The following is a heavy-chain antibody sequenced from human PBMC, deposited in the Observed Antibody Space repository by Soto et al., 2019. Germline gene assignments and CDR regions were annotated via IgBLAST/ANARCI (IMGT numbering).Heavy chain of an antibody. J-gene: IGHJ4*02. CDR1: GFTFSDHY. V-gene: IGHV3-72*01. CDR2: IRNKANSYST. Sequence: EVQLAESGGGLVQPGGSLRLSCAASGFTFSDHYMDWVRQAPGQGLEWVGRIRNKANSYSTEYAASVKGRFTISRDDSETSLYLQMNSLKTEDTAVYYCARRSHWGAIDYWGQGTLVTVSS. CDR3: ARRSHWGAIDY. D-gene: IGHD7-27*01.